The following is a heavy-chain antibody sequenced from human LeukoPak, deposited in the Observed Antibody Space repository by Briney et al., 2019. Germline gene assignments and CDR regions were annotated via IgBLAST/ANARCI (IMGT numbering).Heavy chain of an antibody. CDR2: ISSSSSPI. CDR1: GFTFSSYS. V-gene: IGHV3-48*02. Sequence: GGSLRLSCAASGFTFSSYSMNWVRQAPGKGLEWVSYISSSSSPIYSAESVKGRFTLSRDNAKNSLYLQMNSLRDEDTAVYYCARISGRGYYFDNWGQGTLVTVSS. J-gene: IGHJ4*02. CDR3: ARISGRGYYFDN. D-gene: IGHD2-15*01.